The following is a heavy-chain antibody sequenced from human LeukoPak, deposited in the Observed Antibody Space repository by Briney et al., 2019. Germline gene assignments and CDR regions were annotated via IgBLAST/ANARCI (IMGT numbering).Heavy chain of an antibody. D-gene: IGHD3-22*01. CDR3: ARGPGSSGGAYVGDY. V-gene: IGHV3-23*01. Sequence: GGSLRLSCAASGFTFSSSAMSWVRQAPGKGLEWVSAISNNGGYTYYADSVQDRFTISRDNSKSTLCLQMNSLRAEDTAVYYCARGPGSSGGAYVGDYWGHGTLVTVSS. CDR1: GFTFSSSA. J-gene: IGHJ4*01. CDR2: ISNNGGYT.